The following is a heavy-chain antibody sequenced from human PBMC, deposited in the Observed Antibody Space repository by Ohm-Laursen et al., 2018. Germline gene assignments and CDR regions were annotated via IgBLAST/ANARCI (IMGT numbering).Heavy chain of an antibody. Sequence: SLRLSCTASGFSFSTYSMNWIRQAPGKGLEWVSHVSGSGYTKYYGDSVKGRFTISRDNAENSLYLQMNSLRADDTAVYYCAREQFDYNVPLPRGGMDVWGQGTMVTVSS. CDR2: VSGSGYTK. CDR1: GFSFSTYS. V-gene: IGHV3-48*01. J-gene: IGHJ6*02. CDR3: AREQFDYNVPLPRGGMDV. D-gene: IGHD4/OR15-4a*01.